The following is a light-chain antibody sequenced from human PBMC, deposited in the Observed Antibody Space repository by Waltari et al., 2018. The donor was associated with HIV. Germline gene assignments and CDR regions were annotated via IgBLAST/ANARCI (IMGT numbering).Light chain of an antibody. CDR1: RNIYNR. Sequence: DSSMTQSPSTMPASVGDRVTLTCRARRNIYNRMAWYQQKPGKVPTLLIYFASTLQRGVPWRFSGSGSGTEFTLTISSLQPDDFATYYCQGGNGYFGQGTKVEIK. CDR2: FAS. V-gene: IGKV1-5*03. CDR3: QGGNGY. J-gene: IGKJ2*01.